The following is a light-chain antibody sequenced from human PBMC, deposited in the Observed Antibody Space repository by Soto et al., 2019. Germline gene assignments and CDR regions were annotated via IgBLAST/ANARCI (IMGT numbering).Light chain of an antibody. V-gene: IGLV3-21*04. CDR2: YDT. J-gene: IGLJ2*01. CDR1: NIGSKS. CDR3: QVWDSSSVV. Sequence: SYELTQPPSVSVAPGKTARITCGGNNIGSKSVHWYQQKPGQAPVLVIYYDTDRPSGIPERFPVSNSGNTATLTISRVEAGDEADYYCQVWDSSSVVFGGGTQLTVL.